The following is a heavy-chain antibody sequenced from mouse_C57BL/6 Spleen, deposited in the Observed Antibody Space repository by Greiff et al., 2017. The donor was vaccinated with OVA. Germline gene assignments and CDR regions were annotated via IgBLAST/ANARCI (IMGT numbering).Heavy chain of an antibody. CDR1: GYTFTEYT. V-gene: IGHV1-62-2*01. CDR3: ARHEVGYYGSSWYFDV. J-gene: IGHJ1*03. D-gene: IGHD1-1*01. CDR2: FYPGSGSI. Sequence: VKLMESGAELVKPGASVKLSCKASGYTFTEYTIHWVKQRSGRGLEWIGWFYPGSGSIKYNEKFKDKATLTADKSSSTVYMELSRLTSEDSAVYFCARHEVGYYGSSWYFDVWGTGTTVTVSS.